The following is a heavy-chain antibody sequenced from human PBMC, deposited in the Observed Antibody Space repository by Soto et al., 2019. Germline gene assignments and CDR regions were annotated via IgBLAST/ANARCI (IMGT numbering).Heavy chain of an antibody. CDR3: ARGAMIVVVITFDY. J-gene: IGHJ4*02. CDR2: ISYDGSNK. V-gene: IGHV3-30-3*01. D-gene: IGHD3-22*01. Sequence: QVQLVESGGGVVQPGRSLRLSCAASGFTFSSYAMHWVRQAPGKGLEWVAVISYDGSNKYYADSVKGRFTISRDNSKNTLYLQMNRLRAEDTAVYYCARGAMIVVVITFDYWGQGTLVTVSS. CDR1: GFTFSSYA.